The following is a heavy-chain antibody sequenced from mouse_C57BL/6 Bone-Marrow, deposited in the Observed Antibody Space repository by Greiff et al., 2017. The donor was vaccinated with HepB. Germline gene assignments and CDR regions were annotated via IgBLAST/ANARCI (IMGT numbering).Heavy chain of an antibody. CDR2: IHPNSGST. CDR1: GYTFTSYW. J-gene: IGHJ2*01. CDR3: ARGGSSYEDDY. D-gene: IGHD1-1*01. Sequence: QVQLQQPGAELVKPGASVKLSCKASGYTFTSYWMHWVKQRPGQGLEWIGMIHPNSGSTNYNEKFKSKATLTVDKSSSIAYMQLSSLTSEDSAVYYCARGGSSYEDDYWGQGTTLTVSS. V-gene: IGHV1-64*01.